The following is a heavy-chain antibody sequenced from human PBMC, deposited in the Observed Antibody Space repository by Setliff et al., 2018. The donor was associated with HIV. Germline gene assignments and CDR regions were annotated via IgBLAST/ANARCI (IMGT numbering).Heavy chain of an antibody. CDR3: ARGVRGIVAMTH. CDR2: IYNSVST. V-gene: IGHV4-30-4*01. J-gene: IGHJ4*02. D-gene: IGHD5-12*01. CDR1: GGSISSGDYY. Sequence: SETLSLTCTVSGGSISSGDYYWSWIRQPPGKGLEWIGYIYNSVSTFYNPSLKSRITILVDTSRNQFSLKLNSVTAADTAVYYCARGVRGIVAMTHWGQGALVTVSS.